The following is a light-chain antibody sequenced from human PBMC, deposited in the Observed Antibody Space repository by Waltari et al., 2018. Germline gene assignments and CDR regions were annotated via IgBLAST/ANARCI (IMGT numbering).Light chain of an antibody. J-gene: IGLJ1*01. V-gene: IGLV2-14*01. CDR2: EVT. CDR1: PRDIGAYPY. CDR3: MSYTRSSTYV. Sequence: QSALTQPASVSGSPGQSITISCTGSPRDIGAYPYVSWYQQHPDKAPKLIISEVTNRPSGVSDRFSGSKSGYTASLTISGLQAEDEGDYYCMSYTRSSTYVFGTGTKVTVL.